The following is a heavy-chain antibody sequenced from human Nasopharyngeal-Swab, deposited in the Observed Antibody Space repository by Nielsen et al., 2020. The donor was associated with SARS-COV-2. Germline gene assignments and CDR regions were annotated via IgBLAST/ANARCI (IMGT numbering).Heavy chain of an antibody. CDR2: IIPTIATA. D-gene: IGHD5/OR15-5a*01. CDR3: ARGPRYSVYDYRLYYGMDV. V-gene: IGHV1-69*01. Sequence: WVRQAPGQGPEWMGGIIPTIATADYAQKFQGRVTISADESTSTSYLELSSLRSEDTAVYYCARGPRYSVYDYRLYYGMDVWGQGTTVTVSS. J-gene: IGHJ6*02.